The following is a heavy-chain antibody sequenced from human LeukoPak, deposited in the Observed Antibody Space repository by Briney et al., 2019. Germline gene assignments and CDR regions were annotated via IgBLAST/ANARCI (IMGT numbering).Heavy chain of an antibody. J-gene: IGHJ4*02. CDR1: GFTFSSYG. CDR2: IRYDGSNK. D-gene: IGHD3-10*01. Sequence: GGSLRLSCAASGFTFSSYGMHWVRQAPGKGLEWVAFIRYDGSNKYYADSVKGRFTISRDNSKNTLYLQMNSLRAEDTAVYYCAKDMLTMVRGVLGDYWGQGTLVTVSS. CDR3: AKDMLTMVRGVLGDY. V-gene: IGHV3-30*02.